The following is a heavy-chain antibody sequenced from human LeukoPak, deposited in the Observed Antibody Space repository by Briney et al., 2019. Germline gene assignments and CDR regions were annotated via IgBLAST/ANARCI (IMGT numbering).Heavy chain of an antibody. CDR1: GFTFSIYA. CDR3: AKAFAFVGANFFDY. V-gene: IGHV3-23*01. Sequence: PGGSLRLSCAASGFTFSIYAMSWVRQAPGKGLEWVSAIGDTTYYADSVEGRFTISRDNSKNTLYLQMNSLRVEDAAIYYCAKAFAFVGANFFDYWGQGTLVTVSS. D-gene: IGHD1-26*01. J-gene: IGHJ4*02. CDR2: IGDTT.